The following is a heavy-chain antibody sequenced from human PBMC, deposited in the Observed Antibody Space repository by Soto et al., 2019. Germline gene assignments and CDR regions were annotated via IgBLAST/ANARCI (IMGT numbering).Heavy chain of an antibody. J-gene: IGHJ4*02. D-gene: IGHD3-10*01. CDR1: GYTFSNYD. V-gene: IGHV1-8*01. CDR3: AKVSRKGSAIDFDY. CDR2: VNPNNGDT. Sequence: QVQLVQSGAELKKPGASVKVSCKASGYTFSNYDMNWVRQATGQGHEWIGWVNPNNGDTGYAQKFPGRVTLTTDISTTTAYMELTSLRSEDAAIYYWAKVSRKGSAIDFDYWSQGTLITVSS.